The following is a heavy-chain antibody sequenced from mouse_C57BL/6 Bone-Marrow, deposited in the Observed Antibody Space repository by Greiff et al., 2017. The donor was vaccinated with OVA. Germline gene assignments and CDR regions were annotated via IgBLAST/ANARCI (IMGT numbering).Heavy chain of an antibody. V-gene: IGHV1-81*01. J-gene: IGHJ2*01. D-gene: IGHD4-1*01. CDR3: ARRYVGGY. Sequence: VQLQQSGAELARPGASVKLSCKASGYTFTSYGISWMQQRTGQGLEWIGEIYPRSDNTYYNEKFKGKATLTADKSSSTAYMELRSLTSEYYAVYVCARRYVGGYWGQGTTLTVSS. CDR1: GYTFTSYG. CDR2: IYPRSDNT.